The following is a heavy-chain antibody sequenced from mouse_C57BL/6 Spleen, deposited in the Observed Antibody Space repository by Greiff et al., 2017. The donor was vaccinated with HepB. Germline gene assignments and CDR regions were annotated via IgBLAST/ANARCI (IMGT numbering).Heavy chain of an antibody. V-gene: IGHV1-26*01. J-gene: IGHJ4*01. CDR1: GYTFTDYY. CDR2: INPNNGGT. CDR3: ARGGPRGAMDY. Sequence: EVQLQQSGPELVKPGASVKISCKASGYTFTDYYMNWVKQSHGKSLEWIGDINPNNGGTSYNQKFKGKATLTVDKSSSTAYMELRSLTSEDSAVYYCARGGPRGAMDYWGQGTSVTVSS.